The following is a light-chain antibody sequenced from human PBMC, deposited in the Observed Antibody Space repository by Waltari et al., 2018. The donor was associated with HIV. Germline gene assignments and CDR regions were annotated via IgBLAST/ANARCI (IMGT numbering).Light chain of an antibody. CDR2: RDN. V-gene: IGLV3-25*03. CDR1: AFPKQF. J-gene: IGLJ2*01. Sequence: SSDLTQPPSVSVSPGQTARITCSGDAFPKQFAYWYQQKTGQAPVLVIHRDNERPSGMPGRFSGSSSGTTVTLTISGVQAEDEADYYCQSADTSASFMIFGGGTRLTVL. CDR3: QSADTSASFMI.